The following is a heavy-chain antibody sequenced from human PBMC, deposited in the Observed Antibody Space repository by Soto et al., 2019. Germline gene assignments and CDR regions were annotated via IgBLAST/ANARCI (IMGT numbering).Heavy chain of an antibody. CDR1: GFTFSSYW. CDR3: ARPPGYISDWYYFDS. J-gene: IGHJ4*02. V-gene: IGHV3-7*03. D-gene: IGHD3-9*01. Sequence: DGSLRLSCAASGFTFSSYWMSWVRQAPGKGLEWVANIKQDGSEKYYVDSVKGRFTISRDNAKNSLYLQMNSLRAEDTALYYCARPPGYISDWYYFDSWGQGTQCTVSS. CDR2: IKQDGSEK.